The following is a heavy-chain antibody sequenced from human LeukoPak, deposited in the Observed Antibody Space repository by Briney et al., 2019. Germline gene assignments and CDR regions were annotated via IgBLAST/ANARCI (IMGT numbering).Heavy chain of an antibody. V-gene: IGHV4-61*02. CDR1: GYSISSGYY. CDR3: ARGGATTVTTGRYYYYYYYMDV. D-gene: IGHD4-17*01. J-gene: IGHJ6*03. CDR2: IYTSGST. Sequence: SETLSLTCTVSGYSISSGYYWGWIRQPAGKGLEWIGRIYTSGSTNYNPSLKSRVTISVDTSKNQFSLKLSSVTAADTAVYYCARGGATTVTTGRYYYYYYYMDVWGKGTTVTISS.